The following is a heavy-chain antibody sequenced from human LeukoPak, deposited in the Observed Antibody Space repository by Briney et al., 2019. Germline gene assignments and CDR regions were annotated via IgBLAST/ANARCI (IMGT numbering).Heavy chain of an antibody. D-gene: IGHD3-22*01. V-gene: IGHV3-48*04. Sequence: GGSLRLSCAASGFTFSSYWMHWVRQAPGKGLEWVSYISSSGSTIYYADSVKGRFTISRDNAKNSLYLQMNSLRAEDTAVYYCAGLRITMIEGVWAKGTPGTVS. CDR1: GFTFSSYW. CDR2: ISSSGSTI. CDR3: AGLRITMIEGV. J-gene: IGHJ6*03.